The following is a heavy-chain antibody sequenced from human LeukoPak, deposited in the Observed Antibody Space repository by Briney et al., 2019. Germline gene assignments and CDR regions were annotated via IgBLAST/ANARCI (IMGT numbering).Heavy chain of an antibody. CDR2: IGKSGSNI. CDR1: GFTFSNYG. V-gene: IGHV3-23*01. D-gene: IGHD4-17*01. CDR3: AKDPVTPGDY. Sequence: PGGSLRLSCVASGFTFSNYGMTWVRQAPGKGLEWVSSIGKSGSNIYYADSVKGRFTISRDNSKNTLYLQMNSLRAEDTAVYYCAKDPVTPGDYWGQGTLVTVSS. J-gene: IGHJ4*02.